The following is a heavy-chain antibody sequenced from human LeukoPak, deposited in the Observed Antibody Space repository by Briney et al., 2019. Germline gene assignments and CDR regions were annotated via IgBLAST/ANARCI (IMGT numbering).Heavy chain of an antibody. CDR1: GFTFVDYA. D-gene: IGHD3-22*01. CDR3: TRVVGSSGYYATPYFDY. V-gene: IGHV3-49*04. CDR2: IRSKAYGGTT. J-gene: IGHJ4*02. Sequence: PGRSLRLSCTASGFTFVDYAMSWVRQAPGKGLEWVGFIRSKAYGGTTEYAASVKGRFTISRDDSKSIAYLQMNSLKTEDTAVYYCTRVVGSSGYYATPYFDYRGQGTLVTVSS.